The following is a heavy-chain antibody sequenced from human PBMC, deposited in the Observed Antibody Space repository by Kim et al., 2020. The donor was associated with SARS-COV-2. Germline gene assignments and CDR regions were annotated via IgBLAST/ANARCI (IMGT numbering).Heavy chain of an antibody. J-gene: IGHJ3*02. Sequence: GGSLRLSCAASGLTFRSYEMNWVRQAPGKGLEWVSYISGSGSSKYYADSVKGRFTISRDNAKNSLYLQMNGLRAEDTAVYYCAREVVGSPDAFDIWGQGTMVTVSS. V-gene: IGHV3-48*03. CDR3: AREVVGSPDAFDI. CDR2: ISGSGSSK. D-gene: IGHD3-22*01. CDR1: GLTFRSYE.